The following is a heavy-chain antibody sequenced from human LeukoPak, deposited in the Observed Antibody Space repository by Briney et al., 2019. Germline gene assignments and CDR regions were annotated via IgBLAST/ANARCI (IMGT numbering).Heavy chain of an antibody. CDR2: IGISGDT. CDR3: ARGGIQVSGIDEIDY. V-gene: IGHV3-13*01. D-gene: IGHD6-19*01. CDR1: GFTLRSYD. J-gene: IGHJ4*02. Sequence: HPGGSLRLSCAASGFTLRSYDMHWVRQVTGKGLEWVSAIGISGDTYYPDPVKGRFTISRENAKNSLYLQMNSLTAGDTAVYYCARGGIQVSGIDEIDYWGQGTLVTVSS.